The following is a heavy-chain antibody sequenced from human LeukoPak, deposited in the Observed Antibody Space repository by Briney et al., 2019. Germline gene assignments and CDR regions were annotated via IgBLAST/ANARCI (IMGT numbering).Heavy chain of an antibody. CDR2: IYTSGST. J-gene: IGHJ6*03. V-gene: IGHV4-4*07. CDR1: GGSISSYY. Sequence: SETLSLTCTVSGGSISSYYWSWIRQPAGKGLEWIGRIYTSGSTNYNPSLKSRVTMSVDTSKNQFSLKLSSVTAADTAVYYCARVGVVAPLRSNYYYYYMDVWGKGTTVTVSS. D-gene: IGHD3-22*01. CDR3: ARVGVVAPLRSNYYYYYMDV.